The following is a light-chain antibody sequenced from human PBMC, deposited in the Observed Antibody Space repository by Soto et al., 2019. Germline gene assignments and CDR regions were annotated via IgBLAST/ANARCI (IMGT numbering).Light chain of an antibody. CDR3: QQYKNWRGIT. J-gene: IGKJ5*01. Sequence: EIVMTQSPATLSVSPGERATLSCRASQSVSSNLAWYQQKPGQAPRLLIYGASTRATGIPARFSGSGSGTEFTLTISSLQSEDFAVYYCQQYKNWRGITFGQGTRLEIK. CDR2: GAS. CDR1: QSVSSN. V-gene: IGKV3-15*01.